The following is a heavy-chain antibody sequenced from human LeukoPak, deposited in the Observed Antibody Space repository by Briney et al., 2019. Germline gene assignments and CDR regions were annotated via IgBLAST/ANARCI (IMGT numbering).Heavy chain of an antibody. J-gene: IGHJ3*02. CDR3: ARDSTVNGVFDI. D-gene: IGHD4-17*01. CDR2: INYGGST. V-gene: IGHV4-59*12. Sequence: SETLSLTCTVSGGSITSYYWNWIRQPPGKGLEWIGYINYGGSTDYNPSLKSRVTISADTSKNQMPLKLSSVTAADTAVYYCARDSTVNGVFDIWGQGTMVTVSS. CDR1: GGSITSYY.